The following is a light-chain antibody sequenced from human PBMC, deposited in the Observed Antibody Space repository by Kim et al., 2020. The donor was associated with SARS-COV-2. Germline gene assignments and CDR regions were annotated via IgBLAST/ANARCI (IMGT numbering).Light chain of an antibody. CDR3: QSYDSISVI. Sequence: NFMLTQPHSVSESPGKTVTISCTRTSGSITANYVHWYQQRPGCAPTTVIYKDNQRPSGVPDRFSGSIDSSSNSASLTISGLKTDDEADYYCQSYDSISVIFGGGTQLTVL. CDR2: KDN. CDR1: SGSITANY. J-gene: IGLJ2*01. V-gene: IGLV6-57*04.